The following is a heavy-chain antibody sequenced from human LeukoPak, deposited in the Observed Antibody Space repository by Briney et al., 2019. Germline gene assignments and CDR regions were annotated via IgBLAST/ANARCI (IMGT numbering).Heavy chain of an antibody. J-gene: IGHJ4*02. CDR2: LSFGGGTI. CDR1: GFTFSSYT. V-gene: IGHV3-23*01. CDR3: AKEVVPGTSRSFDY. D-gene: IGHD2-2*01. Sequence: PGGSLRLSCAASGFTFSSYTMAWVRQAPGKGLECVSSLSFGGGTIYYADSVKGRFTISRDTSKNTLHLQMNSLRAEDTAIYYCAKEVVPGTSRSFDYWGQGTLVTVSS.